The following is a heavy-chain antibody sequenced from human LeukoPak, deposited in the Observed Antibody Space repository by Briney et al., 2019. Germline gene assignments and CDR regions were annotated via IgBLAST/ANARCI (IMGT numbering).Heavy chain of an antibody. J-gene: IGHJ4*02. CDR3: AKGKVTVVVPAAGDIFDY. CDR1: GFTFSSYG. D-gene: IGHD2-2*01. CDR2: IRYDGSNK. V-gene: IGHV3-30*02. Sequence: GGSLRLSCAASGFTFSSYGMHWVRQAPGKGLEWVAFIRYDGSNKYYADSVKGRFTISRDNSKNTLYLQMNSLRAEDTAVYYCAKGKVTVVVPAAGDIFDYWGQGTLVTVSS.